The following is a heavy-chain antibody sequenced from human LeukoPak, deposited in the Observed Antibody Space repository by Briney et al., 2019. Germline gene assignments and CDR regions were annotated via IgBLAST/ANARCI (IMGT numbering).Heavy chain of an antibody. D-gene: IGHD6-13*01. J-gene: IGHJ4*02. CDR2: ISSSSSYI. CDR1: GFTFSSYS. CDR3: ARVVGGSSWYYFDY. Sequence: GGSLRLSCAASGFTFSSYSMNWVRQAPGKGLEWVSSISSSSSYIYCADSVKGRFTISRDNAKNSLYLQMNSLRAEDTAVYYCARVVGGSSWYYFDYWGQGTLVTVSS. V-gene: IGHV3-21*01.